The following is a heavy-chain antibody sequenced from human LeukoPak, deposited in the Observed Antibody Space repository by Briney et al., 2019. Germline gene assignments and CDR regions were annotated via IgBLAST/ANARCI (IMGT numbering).Heavy chain of an antibody. CDR1: GYSISSGYY. Sequence: PSETRSLTCTVSGYSISSGYYWAWIRQPPGKGLEWIGSGSTYYNPSLKSRVTISVDTSKNQFSLKLSSVTAADTAVYFCASPRGDDSGGYYTWYF. CDR3: ASPRGDDSGGYYTWYF. V-gene: IGHV4-38-2*02. CDR2: SGST. J-gene: IGHJ2*01. D-gene: IGHD3-22*01.